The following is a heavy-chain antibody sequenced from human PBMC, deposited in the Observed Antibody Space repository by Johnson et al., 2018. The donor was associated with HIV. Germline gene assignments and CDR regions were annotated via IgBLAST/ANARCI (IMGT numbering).Heavy chain of an antibody. CDR2: INWDGGST. Sequence: VQLVESGGGVIRPGGSLRLSCAASGFTFDYYDMNWVRQVPGKGLEWVSGINWDGGSTGYADSVKGRFTISRDNAKNSLYLQMNSLRAEDTAVYYWAREQYGGNSNAGDGFDIWCQGTMVTVSS. J-gene: IGHJ3*02. CDR3: AREQYGGNSNAGDGFDI. CDR1: GFTFDYYD. V-gene: IGHV3-20*04. D-gene: IGHD4-23*01.